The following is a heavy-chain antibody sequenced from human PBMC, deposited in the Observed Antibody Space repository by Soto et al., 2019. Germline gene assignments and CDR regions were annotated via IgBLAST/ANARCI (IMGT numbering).Heavy chain of an antibody. J-gene: IGHJ4*02. CDR3: AIDKFCGGGRCYGCDY. CDR2: SSVSGGDT. V-gene: IGHV3-23*01. D-gene: IGHD2-15*01. Sequence: EVQVLESGGALAQPGGSLRLSCAASGFPFSNDAMTWVRQAPGKGLEWVSTSSVSGGDTYYADSVKGRFTMSRDNSKNTLYLQMNSLRADDTAVYYCAIDKFCGGGRCYGCDYWGQGTLVTVSS. CDR1: GFPFSNDA.